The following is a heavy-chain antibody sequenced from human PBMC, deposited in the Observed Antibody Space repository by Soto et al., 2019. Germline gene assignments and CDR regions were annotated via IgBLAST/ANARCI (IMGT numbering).Heavy chain of an antibody. CDR2: IYWDDDK. CDR3: AHRLTATAFDI. V-gene: IGHV2-5*02. J-gene: IGHJ3*02. CDR1: GFSLSTSGVA. Sequence: QITLKESGPTLVKPTQTLTLTCTFSGFSLSTSGVAVGWIRQPPGKALEWLALIYWDDDKRYSPSMNGRLTITRDTSKNQVVLIMTNMDPEDTATYYCAHRLTATAFDIWGHGTMVTVSS. D-gene: IGHD2-21*02.